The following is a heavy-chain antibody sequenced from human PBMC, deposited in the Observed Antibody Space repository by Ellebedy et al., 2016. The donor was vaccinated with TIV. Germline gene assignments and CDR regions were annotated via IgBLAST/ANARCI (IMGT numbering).Heavy chain of an antibody. Sequence: AASVKVSCKASGGTFSSYGINWVRQATGQGLEWMGWMNPNRGNTGYAQKFQGRVTMTRNTSISTAYMELSSLRSEDTAVYYCARDSRFGELFVYYYGMDVWGQGTTVTVSS. V-gene: IGHV1-8*02. J-gene: IGHJ6*02. D-gene: IGHD3-10*01. CDR2: MNPNRGNT. CDR1: GGTFSSYG. CDR3: ARDSRFGELFVYYYGMDV.